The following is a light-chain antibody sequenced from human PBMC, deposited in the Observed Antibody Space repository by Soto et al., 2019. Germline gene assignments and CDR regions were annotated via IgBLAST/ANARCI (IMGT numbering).Light chain of an antibody. Sequence: DIVMTQSPATLSLSPGESATLSCRGSLSVSSDLAWYRQKPGQAPRLLIYREFTRATGIPDRLSGSGFGTDLNLTISRLQSEDFAVYYCQKYNNWPLTCGGGTKVDIK. V-gene: IGKV3-15*01. CDR1: LSVSSD. CDR2: REF. J-gene: IGKJ4*01. CDR3: QKYNNWPLT.